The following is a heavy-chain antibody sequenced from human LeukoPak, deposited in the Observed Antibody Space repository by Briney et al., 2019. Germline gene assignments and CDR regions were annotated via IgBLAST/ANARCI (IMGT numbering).Heavy chain of an antibody. CDR3: ARAVIVVAAATQRNWFDP. CDR1: GGSFSGYY. J-gene: IGHJ5*02. CDR2: INHSGIT. V-gene: IGHV4-34*01. D-gene: IGHD2-15*01. Sequence: SETLSLTCAVYGGSFSGYYWSWIRQTPGKGLEWIGEINHSGITDYNPSLRSRVTISVDTSKNQFSLKLSSVTAADTAIYYCARAVIVVAAATQRNWFDPWGQGTLVTVSS.